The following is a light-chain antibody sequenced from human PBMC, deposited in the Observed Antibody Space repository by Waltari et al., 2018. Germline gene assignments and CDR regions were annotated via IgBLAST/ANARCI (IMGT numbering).Light chain of an antibody. CDR2: GAS. CDR3: QQSYSPLYS. Sequence: DIQMMQSPSSLAASVGDRVTITCRASQSISDNLNWYQQKPGKAPKVLIYGASSLRRGVPSRFSGSGSGRDFTLTINSLQPDDFATYYCQQSYSPLYSFGQGTNLE. J-gene: IGKJ2*03. CDR1: QSISDN. V-gene: IGKV1-39*01.